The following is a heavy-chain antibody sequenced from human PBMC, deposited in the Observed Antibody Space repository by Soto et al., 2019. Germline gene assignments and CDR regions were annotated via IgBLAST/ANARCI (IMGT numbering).Heavy chain of an antibody. CDR1: GFTFSKYD. V-gene: IGHV3-23*01. CDR2: ITNSGGST. J-gene: IGHJ4*02. D-gene: IGHD3-10*01. Sequence: EVQLLESGGGLVQPGGSLRLSCAASGFTFSKYDMSWARQAPGTGLEWVSTITNSGGSTYHADSVKGRFTISRDDSKNTLYLHMSTLRAEDTAVYYCVSLTWSGDLRGWGQGTLVTVSS. CDR3: VSLTWSGDLRG.